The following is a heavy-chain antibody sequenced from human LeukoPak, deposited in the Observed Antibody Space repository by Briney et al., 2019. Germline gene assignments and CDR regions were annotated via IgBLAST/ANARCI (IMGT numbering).Heavy chain of an antibody. D-gene: IGHD1-26*01. Sequence: SVKVSCKASGGTFSSYAISWVRQAPGQGLEWMGGIIPIFGTANYAQKFQGRVTMTTDTSTSTAYMELRSLRSDDTAMYYCARVDAGRYYGHDYWGQGTLVTVTS. CDR2: IIPIFGTA. V-gene: IGHV1-69*05. CDR3: ARVDAGRYYGHDY. CDR1: GGTFSSYA. J-gene: IGHJ4*02.